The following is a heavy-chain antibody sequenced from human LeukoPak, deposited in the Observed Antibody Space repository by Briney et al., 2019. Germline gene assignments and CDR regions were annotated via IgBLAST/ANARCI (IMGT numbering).Heavy chain of an antibody. D-gene: IGHD2-2*01. Sequence: PGGSLRLSCTASGFTFSSYWMSWVRQAPGKGLEWVANIKQDGSEKYYVDSVKGRFTISRDNAKNSLYLQMNSLRAEDTAVYYCARECDIVVVPAATEFDYWGQGTLVTVSS. V-gene: IGHV3-7*01. CDR1: GFTFSSYW. CDR3: ARECDIVVVPAATEFDY. CDR2: IKQDGSEK. J-gene: IGHJ4*02.